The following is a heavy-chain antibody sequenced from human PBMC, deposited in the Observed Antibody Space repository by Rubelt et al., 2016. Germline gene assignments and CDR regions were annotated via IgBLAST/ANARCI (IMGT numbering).Heavy chain of an antibody. CDR3: ARAVDFWSGYPFDY. J-gene: IGHJ4*02. Sequence: QVQLQEWGAGLLKPSETLSLTCAVYGGSFSGYYWSWIRQPPGKGLEWIGEINHSGSTNYNPSLKSRVTISVDTSKNQFSLKRSLGTAADTAVYYCARAVDFWSGYPFDYWGQGTLVTVSS. V-gene: IGHV4-34*01. D-gene: IGHD3-3*01. CDR2: INHSGST. CDR1: GGSFSGYY.